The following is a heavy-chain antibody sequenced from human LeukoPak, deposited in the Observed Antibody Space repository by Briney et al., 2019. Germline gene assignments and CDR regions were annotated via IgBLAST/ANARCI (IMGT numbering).Heavy chain of an antibody. CDR2: IYPGDSDT. D-gene: IGHD6-13*01. V-gene: IGHV5-51*01. CDR3: ARSLKRGIAGVDPFDY. Sequence: HGESLKISCKGSGYSFTSYWIGWMRQMPGKGLEWMGIIYPGDSDTRYSPSFQGQVTISADKSISTAYLQWSSLKASDTAMYYCARSLKRGIAGVDPFDYWGQGTLVTVSS. J-gene: IGHJ4*02. CDR1: GYSFTSYW.